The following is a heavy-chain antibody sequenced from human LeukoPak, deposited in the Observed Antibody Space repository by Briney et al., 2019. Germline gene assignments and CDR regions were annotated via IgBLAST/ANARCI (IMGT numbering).Heavy chain of an antibody. V-gene: IGHV3-53*01. J-gene: IGHJ5*02. D-gene: IGHD3-10*01. CDR1: GFIFSDYY. CDR2: IYSGGST. Sequence: GGSLRLSCVGSGFIFSDYYMDWVRQAPGKGLEWVSVIYSGGSTYYADSVKGRFTISRDNSKNTLYLQMNSLRAEDTAVYYCARTTRYYYGPWGQGTLVTVSS. CDR3: ARTTRYYYGP.